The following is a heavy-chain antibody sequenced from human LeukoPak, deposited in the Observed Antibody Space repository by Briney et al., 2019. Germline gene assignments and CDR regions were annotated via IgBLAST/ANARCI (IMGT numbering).Heavy chain of an antibody. Sequence: GGSLRLSCAPSGFTFDDYAMHWVRQAPGKGLEWVSGISWNSGSIGYADSVKGRFTISRDNAKNSLYLQMNSLRAEDTALYYCAKTTMVRAYYGMDVWGQGTTVTVSS. CDR3: AKTTMVRAYYGMDV. CDR2: ISWNSGSI. D-gene: IGHD3-10*01. J-gene: IGHJ6*02. V-gene: IGHV3-9*01. CDR1: GFTFDDYA.